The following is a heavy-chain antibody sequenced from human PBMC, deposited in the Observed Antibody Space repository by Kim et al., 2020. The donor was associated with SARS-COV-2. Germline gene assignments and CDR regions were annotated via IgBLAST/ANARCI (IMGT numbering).Heavy chain of an antibody. V-gene: IGHV3-7*01. J-gene: IGHJ3*02. Sequence: GGSLRLSCAASGFTFSSYWMTWVRQAPGKGLEWVANIKQDGNQKYYVDSVKGRFTISRDNAKNSLYLQMNSLRAEDTAVYYCARDGDLYSSGKDAFDIWGPGKMVPVSS. CDR1: GFTFSSYW. D-gene: IGHD6-19*01. CDR3: ARDGDLYSSGKDAFDI. CDR2: IKQDGNQK.